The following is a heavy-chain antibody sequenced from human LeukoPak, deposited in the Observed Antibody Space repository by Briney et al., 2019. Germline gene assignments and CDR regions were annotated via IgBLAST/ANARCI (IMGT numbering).Heavy chain of an antibody. Sequence: SVKVSCKASGGTFSSYAISWVRQAPGQGLEWMGGIIPIFGTANYAQKFQGRVTITADESTSTAYMELSSLRSEDTAVYYCAREYIDSDYHGLGSYFALDSWGQGILVTVSS. V-gene: IGHV1-69*13. CDR2: IIPIFGTA. J-gene: IGHJ4*02. D-gene: IGHD3-10*01. CDR1: GGTFSSYA. CDR3: AREYIDSDYHGLGSYFALDS.